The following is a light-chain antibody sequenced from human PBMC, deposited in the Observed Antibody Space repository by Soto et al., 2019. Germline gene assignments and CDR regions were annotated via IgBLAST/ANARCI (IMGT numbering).Light chain of an antibody. Sequence: QTVVTQEPSFSVSPGGTVTLTCGLSSGPVFTSSYPNWYQQTPGQAPRTLIFNTNTRSSGVPDRFSGSILGDKAALTITGTQADDDSYYYRLLYLGGGIWVFGGGTKLTVL. V-gene: IGLV8-61*01. J-gene: IGLJ3*02. CDR3: LLYLGGGIWV. CDR2: NTN. CDR1: SGPVFTSSY.